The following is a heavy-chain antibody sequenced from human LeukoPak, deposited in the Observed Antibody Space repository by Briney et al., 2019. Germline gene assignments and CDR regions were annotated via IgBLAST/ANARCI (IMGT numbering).Heavy chain of an antibody. D-gene: IGHD4-17*01. CDR1: GFTFSSYW. CDR2: INSGGSST. Sequence: PGGSVRLSCAASGFTFSSYWMHWVHQVPGKGLVWVSRINSGGSSTSHADSVKGRFTISRDNAKNTLYLQMNSLRAEDTAVYYCARGGDYPFDYWGQGTLVTVSS. J-gene: IGHJ4*02. V-gene: IGHV3-74*01. CDR3: ARGGDYPFDY.